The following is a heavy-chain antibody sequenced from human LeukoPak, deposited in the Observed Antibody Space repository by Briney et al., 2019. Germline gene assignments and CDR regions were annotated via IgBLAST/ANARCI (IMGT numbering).Heavy chain of an antibody. J-gene: IGHJ6*04. CDR3: ARDSPLWFGEFLTGMGYYYYGMDV. CDR1: GYTFTSYG. CDR2: ISAYNGNT. D-gene: IGHD3-10*01. Sequence: ASVKVSCKASGYTFTSYGISWVRQAPGQGLEWMGWISAYNGNTNYAQKLQGRVTMTTDTSTSIAYMELRSLRSDDTAVYYCARDSPLWFGEFLTGMGYYYYGMDVWGKGTTVTVSS. V-gene: IGHV1-18*04.